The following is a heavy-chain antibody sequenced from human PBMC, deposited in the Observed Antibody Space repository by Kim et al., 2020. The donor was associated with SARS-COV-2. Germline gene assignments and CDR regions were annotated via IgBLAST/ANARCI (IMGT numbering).Heavy chain of an antibody. CDR3: ARESWDYDSSGYYPLDY. CDR1: GFTFSDYY. Sequence: GGSLRLSCAASGFTFSDYYMSWIRQAPGKGLEWVSYISSSGSTIYYADSVKGRFTISRDNAKNSLYLQMNSLRAEDTAVYYCARESWDYDSSGYYPLDYWGPGTLVTVSS. D-gene: IGHD3-22*01. V-gene: IGHV3-11*01. CDR2: ISSSGSTI. J-gene: IGHJ4*02.